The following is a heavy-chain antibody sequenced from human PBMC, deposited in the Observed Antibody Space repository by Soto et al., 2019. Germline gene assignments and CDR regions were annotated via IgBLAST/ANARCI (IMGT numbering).Heavy chain of an antibody. V-gene: IGHV3-30-3*01. CDR3: ARDPSYYYDSSGYSRGYFDY. CDR2: ISYDGSNK. CDR1: GFTFSSYA. J-gene: IGHJ4*02. D-gene: IGHD3-22*01. Sequence: QVQLVESGGGVVQPGRSLRLSCAASGFTFSSYAMHWVRQAPGKGLEWVAVISYDGSNKYYADSVKGRFTISRDNSKNTLYLQMNSLRAEDTAVYYCARDPSYYYDSSGYSRGYFDYWCQGTLVTVSS.